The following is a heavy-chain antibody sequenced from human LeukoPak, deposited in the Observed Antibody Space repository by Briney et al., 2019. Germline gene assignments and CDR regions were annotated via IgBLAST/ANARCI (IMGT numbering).Heavy chain of an antibody. CDR1: GFTFSTYA. Sequence: GGSLRLSCAASGFTFSTYAMSWVRQAPGQGLEWVSSISGDGGSTYYAESVKGRFTISRDNSKNTLYLQMNSLRAEDTAVYYCASQRVPAAMDVWGKGTTVTVSS. V-gene: IGHV3-23*01. CDR2: ISGDGGST. D-gene: IGHD2-2*01. J-gene: IGHJ6*03. CDR3: ASQRVPAAMDV.